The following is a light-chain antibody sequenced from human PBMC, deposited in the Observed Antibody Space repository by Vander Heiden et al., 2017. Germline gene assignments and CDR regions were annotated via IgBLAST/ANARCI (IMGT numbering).Light chain of an antibody. CDR2: ANT. CDR3: QSYDSSLSGYV. J-gene: IGLJ1*01. V-gene: IGLV1-40*01. Sequence: QSALTPPPSVSGAPGQRVTISCTGSSSNIGAGYDVHWYQQLPGTAPKLLIYANTNRPSGVPDRFSGSKSGTSASLAITGLHAEDEADYYCQSYDSSLSGYVFGTGTKVTVL. CDR1: SSNIGAGYD.